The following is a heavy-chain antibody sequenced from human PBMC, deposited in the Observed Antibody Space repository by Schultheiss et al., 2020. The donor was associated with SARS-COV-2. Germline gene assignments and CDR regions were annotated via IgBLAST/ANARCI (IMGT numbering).Heavy chain of an antibody. D-gene: IGHD4-17*01. V-gene: IGHV4-61*01. CDR3: ARGDYGDYVSSWYFDL. CDR1: GGSVSSGSYY. J-gene: IGHJ2*01. Sequence: SETLSLTCTVSGGSVSSGSYYWSWIRQPPGKGLEWIGYIYYSGSTNYNPSLKSRVTISVDTSKNQFSLKLSSVTAADTAVYYCARGDYGDYVSSWYFDLWGRGTLVTVSS. CDR2: IYYSGST.